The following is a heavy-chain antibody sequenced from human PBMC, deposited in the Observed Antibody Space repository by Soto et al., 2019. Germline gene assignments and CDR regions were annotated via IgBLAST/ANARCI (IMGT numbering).Heavy chain of an antibody. CDR2: ISSSSSHI. CDR3: AREGRYSSSWNYYGMDV. V-gene: IGHV3-21*01. Sequence: GGSLRLSCAASGFTFSSYSMNWVRQAPGKGLEWVSSISSSSSHIYYADSVKGRFTISRDNAKNSLYLQMNSLRAEDTAVYYCAREGRYSSSWNYYGMDVWGQGTTVTVSS. CDR1: GFTFSSYS. J-gene: IGHJ6*02. D-gene: IGHD6-13*01.